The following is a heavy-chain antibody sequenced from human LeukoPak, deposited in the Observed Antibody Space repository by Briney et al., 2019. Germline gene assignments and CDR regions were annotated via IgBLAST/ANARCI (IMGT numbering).Heavy chain of an antibody. J-gene: IGHJ4*02. Sequence: SQTLSLTCTVSGGSISSDSSYWNWIRQPAGKGLEYIGRIYTSGSTNYNPSLKSRVTISVDTSKKQFSLKLSSVTAADTAVYYCAREAFIAAAGRRDYWGQGTLVTVSS. CDR1: GGSISSDSSY. CDR2: IYTSGST. CDR3: AREAFIAAAGRRDY. V-gene: IGHV4-61*02. D-gene: IGHD6-13*01.